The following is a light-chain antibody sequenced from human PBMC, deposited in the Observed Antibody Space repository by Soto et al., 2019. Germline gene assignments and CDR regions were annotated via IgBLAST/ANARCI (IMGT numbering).Light chain of an antibody. V-gene: IGKV3D-20*02. CDR2: DAS. Sequence: TQSPGTLSLSPGERATLSCRAVQSVTSTYMAWYQQKPGQAPRLLIYDASNRATGIPARFSGSGSGTDFTLTISSLEPEDSAVYYCQQRYNWPRTFGQGTKVDI. J-gene: IGKJ1*01. CDR1: QSVTSTY. CDR3: QQRYNWPRT.